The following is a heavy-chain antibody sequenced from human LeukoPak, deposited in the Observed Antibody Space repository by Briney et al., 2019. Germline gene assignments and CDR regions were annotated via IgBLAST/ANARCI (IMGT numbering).Heavy chain of an antibody. Sequence: GGSLRLSCAASGFTFSSYAMHWVRQAPGKGLEWVAVISYDGSNKYYADSVKGRFTTSRDNSKNTLYLQMNSLRAEDTAAYYCARDRGGSYYDLNYWGQGTLVTVSS. J-gene: IGHJ4*02. D-gene: IGHD1-26*01. V-gene: IGHV3-30-3*01. CDR1: GFTFSSYA. CDR2: ISYDGSNK. CDR3: ARDRGGSYYDLNY.